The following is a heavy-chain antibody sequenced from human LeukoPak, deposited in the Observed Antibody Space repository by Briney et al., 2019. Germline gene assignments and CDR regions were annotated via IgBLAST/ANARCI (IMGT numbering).Heavy chain of an antibody. CDR1: GGSISSGDYY. CDR3: ARAHLNSYYYDSSGYYSDAFDI. J-gene: IGHJ3*02. V-gene: IGHV4-61*08. CDR2: IYYSGST. Sequence: PSQTLSPTCTVSGGSISSGDYYWSWIRQPPGKGLEWIGYIYYSGSTNYNPSLKSRVTISVDTSKNQFSLKLSSVTAADTAVYYCARAHLNSYYYDSSGYYSDAFDIWGQGTMVTVSS. D-gene: IGHD3-22*01.